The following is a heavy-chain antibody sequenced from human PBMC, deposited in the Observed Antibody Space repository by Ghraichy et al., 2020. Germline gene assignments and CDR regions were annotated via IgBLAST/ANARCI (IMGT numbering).Heavy chain of an antibody. CDR3: ASVVSEGGSYYWSAFDI. V-gene: IGHV3-7*01. D-gene: IGHD1-26*01. J-gene: IGHJ3*02. Sequence: GGSLRLSCAASGFTFSSYWMSWVRQAPGKGLEWVANIKQDGSEKYYVDSVKGRFTISRDNAKNSLYLQMNSLRAEDTAVYYCASVVSEGGSYYWSAFDIWGQGTMVTVSS. CDR2: IKQDGSEK. CDR1: GFTFSSYW.